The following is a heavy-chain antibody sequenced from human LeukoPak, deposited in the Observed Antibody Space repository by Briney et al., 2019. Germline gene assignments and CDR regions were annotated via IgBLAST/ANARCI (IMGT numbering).Heavy chain of an antibody. J-gene: IGHJ5*01. D-gene: IGHD4-17*01. CDR1: GFTFGGSG. Sequence: GGSLRLSCAASGFTFGGSGMSWVRQAPGKGLEWVSGINWNGGSTGYADSVKGRFTISRGNAKNSLYLQMDSLRAEDTALYHCARGASTTVTTWFDSWGQGTLVTVSS. CDR2: INWNGGST. CDR3: ARGASTTVTTWFDS. V-gene: IGHV3-20*01.